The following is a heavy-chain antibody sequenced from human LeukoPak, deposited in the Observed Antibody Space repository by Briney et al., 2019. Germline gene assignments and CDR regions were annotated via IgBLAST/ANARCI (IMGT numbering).Heavy chain of an antibody. CDR1: GGSFSGYY. CDR3: ARGPPQRLLWFGELLTYTNWFDP. J-gene: IGHJ5*02. Sequence: SETLSLTCAVSGGSFSGYYWSWIRQPPGKGLEWIGEINHSGSTNYNPSLKSRVTISVDTSKNQFSLKLSSVTAADTAVYYCARGPPQRLLWFGELLTYTNWFDPWGQGTLVTVSS. V-gene: IGHV4-34*01. CDR2: INHSGST. D-gene: IGHD3-10*01.